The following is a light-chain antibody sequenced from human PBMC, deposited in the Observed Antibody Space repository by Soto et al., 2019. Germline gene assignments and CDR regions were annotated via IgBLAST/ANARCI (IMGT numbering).Light chain of an antibody. CDR1: QTLLHSSGYYY. CDR3: MRALQTPVT. J-gene: IGKJ3*01. CDR2: WGS. V-gene: IGKV2-28*01. Sequence: DIVMTQSPLSLPVTPGEPASISCRSSQTLLHSSGYYYLDWYLQKPGQSPQLLIYWGSSRASGVPDRLSGSGSGTDFTLKISRVEAEDVGVYYCMRALQTPVTFGPGIKVDL.